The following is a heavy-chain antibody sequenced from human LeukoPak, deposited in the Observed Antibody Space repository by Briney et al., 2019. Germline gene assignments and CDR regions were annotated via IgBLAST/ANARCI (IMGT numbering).Heavy chain of an antibody. CDR1: GFVFSDFY. CDR2: ISPDGSYT. Sequence: PGGSLTLSCAGSGFVFSDFYINWIRHSPGKGLEGLAYISPDGSYTTYGDFVKGRFVISRDNAKNSVSLQMNSLRVEDTAVYFCASDQVSGVFDYWGQGARVTVS. D-gene: IGHD5/OR15-5a*01. CDR3: ASDQVSGVFDY. V-gene: IGHV3-11*05. J-gene: IGHJ4*02.